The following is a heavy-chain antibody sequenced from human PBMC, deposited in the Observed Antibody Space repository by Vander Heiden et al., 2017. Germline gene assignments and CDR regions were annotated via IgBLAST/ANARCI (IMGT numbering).Heavy chain of an antibody. Sequence: QVQLVESGGGVVQPGRSLRLSCAASGFTFSCYGMHWVRQFPGKGLEWVAVITFDGTSKYHADSVEGRFTISRDNSKNTLYLQMNSLRIEDTAVYYCANSQGYYYGMDVWGQGTTVTVSS. CDR3: ANSQGYYYGMDV. J-gene: IGHJ6*02. V-gene: IGHV3-30*18. CDR2: ITFDGTSK. CDR1: GFTFSCYG.